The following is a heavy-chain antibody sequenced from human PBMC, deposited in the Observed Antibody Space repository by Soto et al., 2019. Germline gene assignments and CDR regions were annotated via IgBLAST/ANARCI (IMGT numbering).Heavy chain of an antibody. D-gene: IGHD3-10*01. CDR2: ISSSSTI. Sequence: EVQLVESGRGLVQPGGSLRLSCAASGFTFSSYSMNWVRQAPGKGLEWVSYISSSSTIYYADSVKGRFTISRDNAKNSLYLQMNSLRDEDTAVYYCARGVPDYWGQGTLVTVSS. CDR1: GFTFSSYS. J-gene: IGHJ4*02. V-gene: IGHV3-48*02. CDR3: ARGVPDY.